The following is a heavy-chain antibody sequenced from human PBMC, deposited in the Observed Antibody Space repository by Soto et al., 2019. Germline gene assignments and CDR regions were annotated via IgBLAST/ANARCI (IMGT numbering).Heavy chain of an antibody. Sequence: PSETLSLTCTVSGGSISSGDYYWSWIRQPPGKGLEWIGYIYYSGSTYYNPSLKSRVTISVDTSKNQFSLKLSSVTAADTAVYYCARVSKVPAAIWFDPWGQGTLVTVSS. V-gene: IGHV4-30-4*01. CDR2: IYYSGST. CDR1: GGSISSGDYY. CDR3: ARVSKVPAAIWFDP. D-gene: IGHD2-2*01. J-gene: IGHJ5*02.